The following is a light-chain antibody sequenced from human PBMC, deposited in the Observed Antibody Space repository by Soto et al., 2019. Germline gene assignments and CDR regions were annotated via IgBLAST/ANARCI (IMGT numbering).Light chain of an antibody. V-gene: IGKV1-27*01. CDR1: QGISSY. Sequence: DIQMTQSPSSLSASVGDRVTITCRASQGISSYLAWYQRKPGKVPKLLIYAASTLQSGVPSRFSGRGSGTDFTLTISSLQPEDVATYYCQNYNSPQLTFGGGTKVEIK. CDR2: AAS. J-gene: IGKJ4*01. CDR3: QNYNSPQLT.